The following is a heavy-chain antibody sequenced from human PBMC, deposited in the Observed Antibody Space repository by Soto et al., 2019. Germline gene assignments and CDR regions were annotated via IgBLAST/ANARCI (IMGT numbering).Heavy chain of an antibody. V-gene: IGHV3-15*01. CDR1: GFTFSNAW. Sequence: GESLKISCAASGFTFSNAWMSWVRQAPGKGLEWVGRIKSKTDGGTTDYAAPVKGRFTISRDDSKNTLYLQMNSLKTEDTAVYYCTQGDSSGYDYWGQGTLVTVSS. CDR3: TQGDSSGYDY. D-gene: IGHD3-22*01. J-gene: IGHJ4*02. CDR2: IKSKTDGGTT.